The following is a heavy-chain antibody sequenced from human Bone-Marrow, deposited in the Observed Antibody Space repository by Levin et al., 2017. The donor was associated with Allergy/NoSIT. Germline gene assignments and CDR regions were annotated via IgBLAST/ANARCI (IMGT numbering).Heavy chain of an antibody. CDR1: AGSFSNYF. CDR2: IDSSGRI. CDR3: ARADWVRGYSGHFDY. Sequence: SETLSLTCTVSAGSFSNYFWSYIRQPPGKGLEWIGYIDSSGRINYNPSLKSRVTISVDTSRNQFSLKLSSVTAADTAVYYCARADWVRGYSGHFDYWGQGTLVTVSS. V-gene: IGHV4-4*08. J-gene: IGHJ4*02. D-gene: IGHD5-12*01.